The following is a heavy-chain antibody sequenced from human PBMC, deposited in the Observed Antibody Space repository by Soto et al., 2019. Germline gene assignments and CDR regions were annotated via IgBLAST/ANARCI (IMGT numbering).Heavy chain of an antibody. CDR2: TYYSGST. J-gene: IGHJ4*02. CDR1: GGSMSSGGYS. V-gene: IGHV4-30-2*01. Sequence: SETLSLTCVVSGGSMSSGGYSWSWIRQPPGKGLEWIGYTYYSGSTYYNPSLKSRVAISVDRSKNQFSLELNFVTAADTAVYYCARKSGSGYYFEYWGQGVLVTVSS. CDR3: ARKSGSGYYFEY. D-gene: IGHD3-22*01.